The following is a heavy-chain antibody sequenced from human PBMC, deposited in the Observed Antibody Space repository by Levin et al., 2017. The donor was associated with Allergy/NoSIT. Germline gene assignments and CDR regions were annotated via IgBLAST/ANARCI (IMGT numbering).Heavy chain of an antibody. CDR2: ICNSGSII. CDR1: GFTFSDYY. Sequence: PGGSLRLSCAASGFTFSDYYMSWIRQAPGEGLEWVSYICNSGSIIYYADSVNGRLTTSRENAKKSLFLQMNSLRAEDTAVYYCARFRRISEARGMDVWGRGTAVSVSS. CDR3: ARFRRISEARGMDV. D-gene: IGHD2-15*01. J-gene: IGHJ6*02. V-gene: IGHV3-11*01.